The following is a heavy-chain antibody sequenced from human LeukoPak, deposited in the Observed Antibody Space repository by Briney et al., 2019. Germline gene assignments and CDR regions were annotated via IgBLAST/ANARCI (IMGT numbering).Heavy chain of an antibody. Sequence: GESLKISFKGSGXSFTSDWISWVRQMPGKGLEWMGRIDPSDSYTNYSPSFQGHVTISVDKSISTAYLQWSSLKASDTAIYYCARHFGAVGAFDYWGQGSLITVSS. CDR1: GXSFTSDW. CDR3: ARHFGAVGAFDY. J-gene: IGHJ4*02. D-gene: IGHD1-26*01. CDR2: IDPSDSYT. V-gene: IGHV5-10-1*01.